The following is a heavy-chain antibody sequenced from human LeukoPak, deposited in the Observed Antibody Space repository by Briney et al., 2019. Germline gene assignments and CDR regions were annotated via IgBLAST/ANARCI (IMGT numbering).Heavy chain of an antibody. CDR3: AKDLGDGYPTPED. V-gene: IGHV3-33*06. D-gene: IGHD5-24*01. Sequence: PGGSLRLSCAASGFTFSSYGMHWVRQAPGKGLEWVAVIWYDGSNKYYADSVKGRFTISRDNSKNTLYLQTNSLRAEDTAVYYCAKDLGDGYPTPEDWGQGTLVTVSS. CDR1: GFTFSSYG. J-gene: IGHJ4*02. CDR2: IWYDGSNK.